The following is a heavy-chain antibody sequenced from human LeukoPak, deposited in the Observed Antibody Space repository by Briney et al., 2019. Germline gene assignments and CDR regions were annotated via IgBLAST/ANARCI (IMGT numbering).Heavy chain of an antibody. CDR3: ARVPRSYYYYYYMDV. J-gene: IGHJ6*03. V-gene: IGHV4-59*01. Sequence: PSETLSLTCNVSGGSISGYHWSWIQQPPGKGLEWLGYIYYSGSSNYNPSLKSRVTMSADTSKNQFSLKLSSVTAADTAVYYCARVPRSYYYYYYMDVWGKGTTVTVSS. CDR2: IYYSGSS. CDR1: GGSISGYH.